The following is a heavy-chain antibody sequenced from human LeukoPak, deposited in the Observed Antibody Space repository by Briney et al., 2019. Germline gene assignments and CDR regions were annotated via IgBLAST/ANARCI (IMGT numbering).Heavy chain of an antibody. CDR2: IHHSGNT. V-gene: IGHV4-39*07. CDR3: ARGLVVPEEPNWFDP. D-gene: IGHD1-14*01. J-gene: IGHJ5*02. CDR1: GDSISSSGYY. Sequence: SETLSLTCSVSGDSISSSGYYWDWIRQPPGKGLEWIGSIHHSGNTNYNPSLKSRVTISADMSKNQFSLKVNSVTAADTAVYYCARGLVVPEEPNWFDPWGQGTLVTVSS.